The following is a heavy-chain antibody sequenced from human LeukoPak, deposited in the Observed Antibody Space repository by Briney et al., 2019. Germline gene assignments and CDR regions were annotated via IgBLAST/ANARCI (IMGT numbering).Heavy chain of an antibody. CDR3: ARVDGYSYSPGGDY. CDR2: IIPILGIA. D-gene: IGHD5-18*01. V-gene: IGHV1-69*04. Sequence: GASVKVSCKASGGTFSSYAISWVRQAPGQGLEWMGRIIPILGIANYAQKFQGRVTITADKSTSTAYMELSSLRSEDTAVYYCARVDGYSYSPGGDYWGQGTLVTVSS. J-gene: IGHJ4*02. CDR1: GGTFSSYA.